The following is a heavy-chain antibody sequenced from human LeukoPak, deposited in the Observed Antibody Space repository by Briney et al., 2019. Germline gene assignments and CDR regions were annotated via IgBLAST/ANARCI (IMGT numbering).Heavy chain of an antibody. J-gene: IGHJ5*02. CDR3: ARSRPYYGSGSYTNNWFDP. D-gene: IGHD3-10*01. CDR2: INPNSGGT. Sequence: ASVKVSCKASGYTFTGYYMHWVRQAPGQGLEWMGWINPNSGGTNYAQKFQGWVTMTRDTSISTAYMELSRLRSDDTAVYYCARSRPYYGSGSYTNNWFDPWGQGTLVTVSS. V-gene: IGHV1-2*04. CDR1: GYTFTGYY.